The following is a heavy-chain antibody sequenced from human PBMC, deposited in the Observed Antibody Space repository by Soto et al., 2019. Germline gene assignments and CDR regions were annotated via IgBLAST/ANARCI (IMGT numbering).Heavy chain of an antibody. CDR2: FFYDGST. V-gene: IGHV4-61*01. CDR3: ATGRYHYGSEY. D-gene: IGHD3-10*01. J-gene: IGHJ1*01. CDR1: GASVNSDSYL. Sequence: SETLSLTCTVSGASVNSDSYLWSWIRQPPGKAVEWIGYFFYDGSTKYNPSLKSRVTISIDTSKNQYSLRLSSVTAGDTAVYYCATGRYHYGSEYWGQGSLVTVSS.